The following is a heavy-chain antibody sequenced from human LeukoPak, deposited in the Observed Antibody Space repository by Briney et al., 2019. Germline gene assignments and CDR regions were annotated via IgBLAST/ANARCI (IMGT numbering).Heavy chain of an antibody. V-gene: IGHV3-49*03. CDR3: TRAERRSGYYKGFDY. J-gene: IGHJ4*02. Sequence: GGSLRLSCTASGFTFGDYAMSWFRQAPGKGLEWVGFIRSKAYGGITEYAASVKGRFTISRDDSKSIAYLQMNSLKTEDTAVYYCTRAERRSGYYKGFDYWGQGTLVTVSS. D-gene: IGHD3-3*01. CDR2: IRSKAYGGIT. CDR1: GFTFGDYA.